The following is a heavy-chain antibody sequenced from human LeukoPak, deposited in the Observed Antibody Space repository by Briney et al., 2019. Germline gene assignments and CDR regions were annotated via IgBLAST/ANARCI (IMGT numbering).Heavy chain of an antibody. CDR1: GGTFSSYA. D-gene: IGHD3-3*01. CDR3: ARGSTFAYYDFWSGYYTLQA. J-gene: IGHJ5*02. V-gene: IGHV1-69*06. CDR2: IIPIFGTA. Sequence: GASVKVSCKASGGTFSSYAISWVRQAPGQGLEWMGGIIPIFGTANYAQKFQGRVTITADKSTSTAYMELSSLRSEDTAVYYCARGSTFAYYDFWSGYYTLQAWGQGTLVTVSS.